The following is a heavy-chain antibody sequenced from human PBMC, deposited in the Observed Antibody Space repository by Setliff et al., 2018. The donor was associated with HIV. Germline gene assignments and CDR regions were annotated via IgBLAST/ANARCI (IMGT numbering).Heavy chain of an antibody. D-gene: IGHD3-22*01. Sequence: SETLSLTCAVSGYSISSGYYWGWIRQPPGKGLEWIGSIYHSGSTYYNPSLKSRVTISVDTSKNQFSLKLSSVTAADTAVYYCARIYDSSGYYRAPIGWFAPWGQGTLVTVSS. J-gene: IGHJ5*02. CDR3: ARIYDSSGYYRAPIGWFAP. CDR1: GYSISSGYY. CDR2: IYHSGST. V-gene: IGHV4-38-2*01.